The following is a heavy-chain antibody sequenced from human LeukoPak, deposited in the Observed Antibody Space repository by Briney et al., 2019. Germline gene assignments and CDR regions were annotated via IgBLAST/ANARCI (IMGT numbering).Heavy chain of an antibody. CDR1: GGSISSYY. D-gene: IGHD4-11*01. CDR3: ARVSMTTDTNYYYYYYMDV. Sequence: SETLSLTCTVSGGSISSYYWSWIRQPPGKGLEWIGYIYYSGSTNYNPSLKSRVTISVDTSKTQFSLKLSSVTAADTAVYYCARVSMTTDTNYYYYYYMDVWGKGTTVTISS. CDR2: IYYSGST. V-gene: IGHV4-59*01. J-gene: IGHJ6*03.